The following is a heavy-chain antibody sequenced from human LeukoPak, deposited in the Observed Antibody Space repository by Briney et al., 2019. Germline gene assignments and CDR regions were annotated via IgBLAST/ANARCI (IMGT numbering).Heavy chain of an antibody. J-gene: IGHJ6*02. CDR1: GGSISSYY. D-gene: IGHD2-2*01. CDR2: IYYSGST. V-gene: IGHV4-59*08. CDR3: ARHRICSSTSCYPYYYGMDV. Sequence: LETLSLTCTVSGGSISSYYWSWIRQPPGKGLEWIGYIYYSGSTNYNPSLKSRVTISVDTSKNQFSLKLSSVTAADTAVYYCARHRICSSTSCYPYYYGMDVWGQGTTVTVSS.